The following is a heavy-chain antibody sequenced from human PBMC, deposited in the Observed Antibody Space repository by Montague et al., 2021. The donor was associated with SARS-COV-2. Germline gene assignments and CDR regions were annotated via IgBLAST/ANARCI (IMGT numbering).Heavy chain of an antibody. D-gene: IGHD3-22*01. CDR3: ARSISSSGARDN. V-gene: IGHV4-59*11. Sequence: SETLSLTCTVSGGSLNKHYWSWIRKAPGKEPEWLGNIFYKGNTNXNVXLWGRVSVSLDTPQNQFSLRLTSLTAADTAVYYCARSISSSGARDNWGQGILVTVS. CDR2: IFYKGNT. J-gene: IGHJ4*02. CDR1: GGSLNKHY.